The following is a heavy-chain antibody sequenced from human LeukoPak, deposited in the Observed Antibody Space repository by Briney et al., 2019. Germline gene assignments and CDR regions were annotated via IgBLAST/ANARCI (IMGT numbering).Heavy chain of an antibody. V-gene: IGHV1-69*13. Sequence: SVKVSCKASGGTFSSYAISWVRQAPGQGLEWMGGIIPIFGTANYAQKFQGRVTITADESTSTAYMELSSLRSEDTAVYYCSRDPGRYWYFVLWGRGTLVTVSS. CDR2: IIPIFGTA. CDR1: GGTFSSYA. J-gene: IGHJ2*01. CDR3: SRDPGRYWYFVL.